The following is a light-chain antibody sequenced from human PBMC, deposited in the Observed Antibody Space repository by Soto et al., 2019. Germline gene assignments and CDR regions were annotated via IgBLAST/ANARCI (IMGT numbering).Light chain of an antibody. V-gene: IGLV2-14*01. CDR3: TSYTNSGTWV. J-gene: IGLJ3*02. CDR1: SSDVGEENY. Sequence: QSALTQPPSASGSPGQSVTITCSGTSSDVGEENYVSWYQQHPDKAPKLMIYEVINRPSGVSNRFSGSKSGNTASLTISGLQAEDEADYYCTSYTNSGTWVFGGGTKLTVL. CDR2: EVI.